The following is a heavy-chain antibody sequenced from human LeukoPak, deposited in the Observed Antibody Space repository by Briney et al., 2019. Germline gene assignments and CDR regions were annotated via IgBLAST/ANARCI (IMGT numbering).Heavy chain of an antibody. CDR2: IYPNSDTT. CDR1: GYTFSSFD. CDR3: VRSVAGQGY. J-gene: IGHJ4*02. V-gene: IGHV1-8*01. D-gene: IGHD6-19*01. Sequence: ASVKVSRKASGYTFSSFDLNWVRQATGQGLEWMGWIYPNSDTTVSAQKFQGRLTLTRNTSTSTAYMELSSLTSDDTAAYYCVRSVAGQGYWGQGTLVTVSS.